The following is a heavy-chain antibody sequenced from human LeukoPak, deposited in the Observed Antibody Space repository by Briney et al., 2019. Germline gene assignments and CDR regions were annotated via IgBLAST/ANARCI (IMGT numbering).Heavy chain of an antibody. CDR1: GFTFSSYS. V-gene: IGHV3-21*01. CDR3: ARDALVGATGAYFDY. D-gene: IGHD1-26*01. J-gene: IGHJ4*02. CDR2: ISSSSSYI. Sequence: GGSLRLSCAASGFTFSSYSMNWVRQAPGKGLEWVSSISSSSSYIYYADSVKGRFTISRDNAKNSLYLQMNSLRAEDTAVYYCARDALVGATGAYFDYWGQGTLVTVSS.